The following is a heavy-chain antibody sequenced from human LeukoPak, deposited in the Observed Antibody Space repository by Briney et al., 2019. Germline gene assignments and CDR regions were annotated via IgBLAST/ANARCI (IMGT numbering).Heavy chain of an antibody. CDR2: ISSSSSYT. CDR3: ARAPHYSNYGPYYYGMDV. J-gene: IGHJ6*02. Sequence: PGGSLRLSCAASGFTFSDYYMSWIRQASGKGLEWVSYISSSSSYTNYADSVKGQFTISRDNAKNSLYLQMNSLRAEDTAVYYCARAPHYSNYGPYYYGMDVRGQGTTVTVSS. CDR1: GFTFSDYY. D-gene: IGHD4-11*01. V-gene: IGHV3-11*06.